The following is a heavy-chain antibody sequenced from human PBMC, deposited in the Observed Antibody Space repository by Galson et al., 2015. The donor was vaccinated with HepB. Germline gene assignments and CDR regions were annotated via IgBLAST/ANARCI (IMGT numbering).Heavy chain of an antibody. J-gene: IGHJ3*02. CDR2: ISSSVSTI. CDR1: GFTFSSHS. CDR3: ARVRQKDFWSGIGEFDI. V-gene: IGHV3-48*02. D-gene: IGHD3-3*01. Sequence: SLRLSCAASGFTFSSHSMNWVRQAPGKGLEWVSHISSSVSTIYYADSVKGRFTISRDNAKNSLYLQMNSLTDEDTAVYYCARVRQKDFWSGIGEFDIWGQGTMVTVSS.